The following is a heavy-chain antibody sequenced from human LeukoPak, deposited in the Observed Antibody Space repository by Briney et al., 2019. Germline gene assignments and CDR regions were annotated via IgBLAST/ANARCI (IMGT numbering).Heavy chain of an antibody. CDR2: IYSGGST. CDR1: GFTVSSNY. CDR3: SRDPGNNDY. V-gene: IGHV3-53*01. Sequence: GGSLRLSCAASGFTVSSNYMSWVRQAPGKGLQWVSVIYSGGSTYYADSVKGRFTISRDNYKNTLYLQMNSLTVEDTAVYYCSRDPGNNDYWGQGTLVTVSS. J-gene: IGHJ4*02.